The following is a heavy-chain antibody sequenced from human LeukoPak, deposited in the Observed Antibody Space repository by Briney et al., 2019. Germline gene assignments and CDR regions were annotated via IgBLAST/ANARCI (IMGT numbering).Heavy chain of an antibody. D-gene: IGHD3-16*02. CDR1: GFTFSSYA. Sequence: GGSLRLSCAASGFTFSSYAMSWVRQAPGKGLEWVSAISGSGGSTYYAGSVKGRFTISRDNSKNTLYLQMNSLRAEDTAVYYCAKDRLQYYDYVWGSYRYSGNWFDPWGQGTLVTVSS. CDR3: AKDRLQYYDYVWGSYRYSGNWFDP. CDR2: ISGSGGST. J-gene: IGHJ5*02. V-gene: IGHV3-23*01.